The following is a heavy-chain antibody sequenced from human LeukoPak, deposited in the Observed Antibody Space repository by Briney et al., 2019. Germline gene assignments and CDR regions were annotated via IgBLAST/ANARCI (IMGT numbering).Heavy chain of an antibody. Sequence: ASVKVSCKASGYTFTGYYMHWVRQAPGQGLEWMGWINPNSGGTNYAQKFQGRVTMTRDTSISTAYMEPSRLRSDDTAVYYCARPPKLFPRPFDYWGQGTLVTVSS. CDR3: ARPPKLFPRPFDY. J-gene: IGHJ4*02. D-gene: IGHD2-21*01. V-gene: IGHV1-2*02. CDR1: GYTFTGYY. CDR2: INPNSGGT.